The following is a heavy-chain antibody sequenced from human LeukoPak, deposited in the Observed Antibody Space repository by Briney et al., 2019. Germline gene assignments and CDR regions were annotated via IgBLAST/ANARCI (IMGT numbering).Heavy chain of an antibody. J-gene: IGHJ4*02. V-gene: IGHV3-30*02. CDR2: IGHDGSNK. CDR3: ARDVRIVYYDRSPDY. D-gene: IGHD3-22*01. CDR1: VFTLNRYG. Sequence: GGSLRLSRAPSVFTLNRYGMHWVRQAAGQGLEWVAYIGHDGSNKYYADSVKGRFTISRDSSKNTLYLQMNSLRAEDTGVYYCARDVRIVYYDRSPDYWGQGTLVTVSS.